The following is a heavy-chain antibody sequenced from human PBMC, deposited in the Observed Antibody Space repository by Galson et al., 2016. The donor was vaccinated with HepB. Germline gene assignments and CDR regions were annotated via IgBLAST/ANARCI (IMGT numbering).Heavy chain of an antibody. CDR2: ITESGGGT. CDR1: GFVFRAYA. Sequence: SLRLSCAASGFVFRAYAMNWVRQAPGKGLEWVSTITESGGGTHYADSVKGRFTISRDNSKNTLYLQMNSLSAEDTAVYYCARRAYSGWFFDYWGQGTLVTVSS. V-gene: IGHV3-23*01. J-gene: IGHJ4*02. CDR3: ARRAYSGWFFDY. D-gene: IGHD6-19*01.